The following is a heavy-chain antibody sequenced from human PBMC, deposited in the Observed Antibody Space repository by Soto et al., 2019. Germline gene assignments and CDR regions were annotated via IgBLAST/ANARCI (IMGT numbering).Heavy chain of an antibody. V-gene: IGHV4-31*03. CDR1: GGSISSGGTGSY. CDR3: ASGHDAYKVRY. D-gene: IGHD1-1*01. CDR2: IYYTGST. J-gene: IGHJ4*02. Sequence: SETLSLTCTVSGGSISSGGTGSYWTWIRQLPGKGLEWIGYIYYTGSTYYNPSLKSRPTISIDTSENQFSLKLTSVTAADTAVYFCASGHDAYKVRYWGQGTLVTVSS.